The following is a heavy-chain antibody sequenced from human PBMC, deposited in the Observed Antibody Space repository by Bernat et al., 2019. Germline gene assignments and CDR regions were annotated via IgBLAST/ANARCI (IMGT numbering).Heavy chain of an antibody. CDR2: FNSDGSST. D-gene: IGHD1-26*01. Sequence: EVQLVESGGGLVQPGGSLRLSCAASGFTFSSYWMHWGRQAPGKGLGWGSRFNSDGSSTSYADSVKGRFTISRDNAKNTLYLQMNSLRAEDTAVYYCARDGGNYWGWFDPWGQGTLVTVSS. CDR1: GFTFSSYW. V-gene: IGHV3-74*01. J-gene: IGHJ5*02. CDR3: ARDGGNYWGWFDP.